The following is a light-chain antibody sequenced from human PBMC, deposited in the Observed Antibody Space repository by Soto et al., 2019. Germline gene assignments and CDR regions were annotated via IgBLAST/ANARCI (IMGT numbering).Light chain of an antibody. V-gene: IGKV1-39*01. J-gene: IGKJ5*01. CDR2: AAS. CDR3: QHSHSTPRIT. CDR1: QSIRSY. Sequence: DMQMTQSPSSLSAVVGDRVTITCRTIQSIRSYLNWYQQKSGKAPKLLISAASNLQSGVPYRFSGSGSGTDFTLTISSLQPEDVATYYCQHSHSTPRITFGQGTRLEI.